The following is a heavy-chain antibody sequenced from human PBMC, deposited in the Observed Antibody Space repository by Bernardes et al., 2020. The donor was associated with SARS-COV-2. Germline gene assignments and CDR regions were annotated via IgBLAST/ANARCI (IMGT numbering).Heavy chain of an antibody. D-gene: IGHD2-2*01. CDR1: GFTFSSYS. CDR2: ISSSSSYI. CDR3: ARGPKPPYIVVVPAAEKTLDY. Sequence: GGSLRLSCAASGFTFSSYSMNWVRQAPGKGLEWVSSISSSSSYIYYADSVKGRFTISRDNAKNSLYLQMNSLRAEDTAVYYCARGPKPPYIVVVPAAEKTLDYWGQGTLVTVSS. V-gene: IGHV3-21*01. J-gene: IGHJ4*02.